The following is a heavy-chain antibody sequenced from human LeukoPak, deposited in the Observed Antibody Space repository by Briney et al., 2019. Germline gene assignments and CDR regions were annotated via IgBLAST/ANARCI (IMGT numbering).Heavy chain of an antibody. Sequence: TSETLSLTCAVYGGSFSGYYWSWIRQPPGKGLEWIGEINHSGSTNYNPSLKSRVTISVDTSKNQFFLKLSSVTAADTAVYYCARDRPVAGSYWYFDLWGRGTLVTVSS. V-gene: IGHV4-34*01. D-gene: IGHD6-19*01. J-gene: IGHJ2*01. CDR3: ARDRPVAGSYWYFDL. CDR1: GGSFSGYY. CDR2: INHSGST.